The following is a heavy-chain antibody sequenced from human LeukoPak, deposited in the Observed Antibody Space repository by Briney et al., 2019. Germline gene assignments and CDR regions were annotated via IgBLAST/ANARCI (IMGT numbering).Heavy chain of an antibody. D-gene: IGHD4/OR15-4a*01. V-gene: IGHV4-4*07. CDR3: SRGGANDL. CDR2: IFTSGST. Sequence: SETLSLTCTVVGGSITSDYWSWIRKPARQGLEWIGRIFTSGSTAYNLSLKSRVTMSLDTSKNQFFLKLSSVTAADTAAYFCSRGGANDLWGQGTLVTVSS. J-gene: IGHJ5*02. CDR1: GGSITSDY.